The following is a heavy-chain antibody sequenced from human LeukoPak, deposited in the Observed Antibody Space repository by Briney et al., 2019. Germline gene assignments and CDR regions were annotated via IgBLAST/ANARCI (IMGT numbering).Heavy chain of an antibody. V-gene: IGHV3-66*02. J-gene: IGHJ4*02. CDR1: GFTVSSNY. CDR3: ARGMKAWQQLVKISYYFDY. D-gene: IGHD6-13*01. Sequence: GGSLRLSCAASGFTVSSNYMSWVRQAPGKGLEWVSVIYSGGSTYYADSVKGRFTISRDNSKNTLYLQMNSLRAEDTAVYYCARGMKAWQQLVKISYYFDYWGQGTLVTVSS. CDR2: IYSGGST.